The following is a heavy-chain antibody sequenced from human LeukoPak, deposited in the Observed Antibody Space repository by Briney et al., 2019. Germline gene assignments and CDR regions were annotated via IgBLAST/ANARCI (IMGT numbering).Heavy chain of an antibody. CDR1: GYSFSNYW. Sequence: GESLKISCKGSGYSFSNYWIGWVRQMPGKGLEWMAIMNPGTSDTKYNLAFQGQVTISADKSISTAYLQWSSLKASDSATYYCARRSSSEFWGQGTLVTVSS. V-gene: IGHV5-51*01. J-gene: IGHJ4*02. D-gene: IGHD6-6*01. CDR2: MNPGTSDT. CDR3: ARRSSSEF.